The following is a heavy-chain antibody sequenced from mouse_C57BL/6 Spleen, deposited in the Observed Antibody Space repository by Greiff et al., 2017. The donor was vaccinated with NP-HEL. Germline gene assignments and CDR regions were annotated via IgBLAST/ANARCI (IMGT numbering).Heavy chain of an antibody. CDR1: GYSFTGYY. D-gene: IGHD1-1*01. CDR2: INPSTGGT. V-gene: IGHV1-42*01. Sequence: VQLQQSGPELVKPGASVKISCKASGYSFTGYYMNWVKQSPEKSLEWIGEINPSTGGTTYNQTFKAKATLTVDKSSSTAYMQLKSLTSEDSAGYYCARMANYYGSSYAMDDWGQGTSVTVSS. J-gene: IGHJ4*01. CDR3: ARMANYYGSSYAMDD.